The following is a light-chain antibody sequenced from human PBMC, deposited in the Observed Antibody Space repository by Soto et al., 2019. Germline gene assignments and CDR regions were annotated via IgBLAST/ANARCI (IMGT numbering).Light chain of an antibody. CDR2: EVN. V-gene: IGLV2-8*01. CDR1: SSDVGGYNY. CDR3: SSYAGSSNV. J-gene: IGLJ1*01. Sequence: QSALTQPTSASGSPGQSVAISCTGTSSDVGGYNYVSWYQQHPGKAPKLMIYEVNKRPSGVPDRFSGSKSGNTASLTVSGLQAEDEADEYCSSYAGSSNVFGTGTKVTVL.